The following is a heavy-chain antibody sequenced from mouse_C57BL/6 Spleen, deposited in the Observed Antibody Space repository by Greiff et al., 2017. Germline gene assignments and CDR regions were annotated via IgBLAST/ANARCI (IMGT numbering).Heavy chain of an antibody. Sequence: QVHVKQSGAELVKPGASVKLSCKASGYTFTEYTIHWVKQRSGQGLEWIGWFYPGSGSIKYNEKFKDKATLTADKSSSTVYMELSRLTSEDSAVYFCARHEDGGYYGGDWYFDVWGTGTTVTVSS. V-gene: IGHV1-62-2*01. D-gene: IGHD1-1*01. J-gene: IGHJ1*03. CDR1: GYTFTEYT. CDR2: FYPGSGSI. CDR3: ARHEDGGYYGGDWYFDV.